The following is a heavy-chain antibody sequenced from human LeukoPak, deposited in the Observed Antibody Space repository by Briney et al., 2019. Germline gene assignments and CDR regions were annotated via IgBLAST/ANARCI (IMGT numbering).Heavy chain of an antibody. CDR1: GFTFSSYG. CDR2: ISGSGGST. J-gene: IGHJ4*02. V-gene: IGHV3-23*01. CDR3: ARVKQYYFDY. Sequence: GGSLRLSCAASGFTFSSYGMSWVRQAPGKGLEWVSAISGSGGSTYYADSVKGRFTISRDNSKNTLYLQMNSLRAEDTAVYYCARVKQYYFDYWGQGTLVTVSS. D-gene: IGHD6-19*01.